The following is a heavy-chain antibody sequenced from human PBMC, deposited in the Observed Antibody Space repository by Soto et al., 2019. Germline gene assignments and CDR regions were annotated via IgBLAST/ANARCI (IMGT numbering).Heavy chain of an antibody. Sequence: HPGGSLRLSCTDSGFTFGDYAMSWVRQAPGKGLEWVGFIRSKAYGGTTEYAASVKGRFTISRDDSKSIAYLQMNSLKTEDTAVYYCTRDRNFWRGLYYYGMDVWGQGTTVTVSS. J-gene: IGHJ6*02. CDR2: IRSKAYGGTT. V-gene: IGHV3-49*04. D-gene: IGHD3-3*01. CDR3: TRDRNFWRGLYYYGMDV. CDR1: GFTFGDYA.